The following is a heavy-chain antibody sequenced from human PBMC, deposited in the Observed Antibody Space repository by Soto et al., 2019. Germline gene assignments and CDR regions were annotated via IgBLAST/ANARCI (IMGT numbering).Heavy chain of an antibody. CDR3: ARGYCSGGSCYSPYYYYMDV. V-gene: IGHV4-31*03. D-gene: IGHD2-15*01. Sequence: SETLSLTCTVSGGSISSGGYYWSWIRQHPGKGLEWIGYIYYSGSTYYNPSLKSRVTISVDTSKNQFSLKLSSVTAADTAVYYCARGYCSGGSCYSPYYYYMDVWGKGTTVTVSS. CDR1: GGSISSGGYY. J-gene: IGHJ6*03. CDR2: IYYSGST.